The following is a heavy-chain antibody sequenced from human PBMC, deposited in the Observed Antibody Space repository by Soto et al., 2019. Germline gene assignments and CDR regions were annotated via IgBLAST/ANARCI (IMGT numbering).Heavy chain of an antibody. V-gene: IGHV1-2*02. Sequence: GAVHVACKAACCTFTGQYMHWVRQAPGQGLEWMGWINPNSGDTNYAQKFQRRVTMTRDKSIGTAYMELRSLRYNATAIDYCARESSGITLYGMDVWGQGTTVTVSS. J-gene: IGHJ6*02. CDR3: ARESSGITLYGMDV. CDR2: INPNSGDT. D-gene: IGHD1-7*01. CDR1: CCTFTGQY.